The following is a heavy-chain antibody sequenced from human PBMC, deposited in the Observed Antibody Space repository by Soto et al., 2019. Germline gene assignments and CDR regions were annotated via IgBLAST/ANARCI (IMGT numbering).Heavy chain of an antibody. V-gene: IGHV4-30-4*01. CDR3: AREGGYDSPHGC. CDR2: TYPSEST. J-gene: IGHJ4*02. Sequence: QVQLQESGPGLVKPSQTLSLICTGSGGFISNGDYHWSWIRQPPGKGLEWIGYTYPSESTYYNASLRSRVTISIDASKNQFSLKLNSVTAADTAVYYCAREGGYDSPHGCWGQGTLVTVSS. CDR1: GGFISNGDYH. D-gene: IGHD5-12*01.